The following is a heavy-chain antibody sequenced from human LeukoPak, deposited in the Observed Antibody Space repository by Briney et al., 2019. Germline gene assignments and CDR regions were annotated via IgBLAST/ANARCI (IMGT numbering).Heavy chain of an antibody. CDR3: ARAAVAGTGMNYFDY. J-gene: IGHJ4*02. CDR1: GGTFTSYA. V-gene: IGHV1-69*06. Sequence: GASVKVSCKASGGTFTSYALSWVRQAPGQGLEWMGGIIPIFITANYAQKFQGRVTITADKSTSTAYMELSSLRSEDTAVYYCARAAVAGTGMNYFDYWGQGTLVTVSS. D-gene: IGHD6-19*01. CDR2: IIPIFITA.